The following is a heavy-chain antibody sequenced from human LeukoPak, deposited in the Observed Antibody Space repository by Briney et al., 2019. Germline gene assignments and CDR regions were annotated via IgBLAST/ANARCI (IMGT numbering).Heavy chain of an antibody. CDR3: AKDSPFGGN. CDR2: IKQDGNTK. J-gene: IGHJ4*02. D-gene: IGHD1-26*01. CDR1: GFTFSSYA. Sequence: GGSLRLSCAASGFTFSSYAMSWVRQAPGKGLEWVANIKQDGNTKNYVDSVKGRFTISRDNAKNSLYLQMNSLRAEDTAVYYCAKDSPFGGNWGQGTLVTVSS. V-gene: IGHV3-7*01.